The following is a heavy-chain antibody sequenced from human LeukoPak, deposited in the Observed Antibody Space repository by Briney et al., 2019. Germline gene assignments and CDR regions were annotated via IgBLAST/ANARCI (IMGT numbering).Heavy chain of an antibody. J-gene: IGHJ4*02. CDR3: ARGLSSSWHSYGY. D-gene: IGHD6-13*01. V-gene: IGHV4-34*01. Sequence: PSETLSLTCAVYGGTFSGYYWTWIRQPPGKGLEWIGEINHSGSTNYNPSLKSRVTISVDTSKNLFSLKLSSVTAADTAVYYCARGLSSSWHSYGYWAQGTLVTVSS. CDR1: GGTFSGYY. CDR2: INHSGST.